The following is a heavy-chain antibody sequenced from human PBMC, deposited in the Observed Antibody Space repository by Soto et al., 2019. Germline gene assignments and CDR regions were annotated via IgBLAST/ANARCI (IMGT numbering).Heavy chain of an antibody. CDR2: ISYDGSSK. CDR1: GFTFSSYA. CDR3: ARQGYYYDSSGYYPLYYFDY. D-gene: IGHD3-22*01. Sequence: GGSLRLSCAASGFTFSSYAMHCVRQAPCKGLEWVAGISYDGSSKYYADSVKGRFTISRDNSKNTLYLQMNSLRAEDTAVYYCARQGYYYDSSGYYPLYYFDYWGQGTMVTVSS. J-gene: IGHJ4*02. V-gene: IGHV3-30-3*01.